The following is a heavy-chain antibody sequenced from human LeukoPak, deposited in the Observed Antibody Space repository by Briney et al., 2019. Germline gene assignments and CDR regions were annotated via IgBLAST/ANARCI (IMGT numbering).Heavy chain of an antibody. Sequence: GGSLRLSCAASGFSFNTYAMHWVCQGPRHGLEWVALIWHDGSHKFYSNSVRGQFTISRDNSKNTVSLQMNNLRPEDTAVYYCARVIFGSGSYPDFWGQGTLVTVSS. D-gene: IGHD3-10*01. V-gene: IGHV3-33*01. J-gene: IGHJ4*02. CDR1: GFSFNTYA. CDR3: ARVIFGSGSYPDF. CDR2: IWHDGSHK.